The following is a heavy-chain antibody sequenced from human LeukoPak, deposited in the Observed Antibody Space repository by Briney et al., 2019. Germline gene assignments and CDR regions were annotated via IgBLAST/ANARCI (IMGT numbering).Heavy chain of an antibody. CDR3: ARGRQWLVPGRFDP. D-gene: IGHD6-19*01. Sequence: PGGSLRLSCAASGFTFSSYEMNWVRQAPGKGLEWVSYISSSGSTIYYADSVKGRFTISRDNAKNSLYLQMSSLRAEDTAVYYCARGRQWLVPGRFDPWGQGTLVTVSS. V-gene: IGHV3-48*03. J-gene: IGHJ5*02. CDR1: GFTFSSYE. CDR2: ISSSGSTI.